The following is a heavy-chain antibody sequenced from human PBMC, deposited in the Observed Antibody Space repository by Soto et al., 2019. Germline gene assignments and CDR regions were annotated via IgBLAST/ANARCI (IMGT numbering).Heavy chain of an antibody. CDR1: GYTFTSYA. CDR3: ARDVYSSSWYIYHNWFDP. Sequence: ASVKVSCKASGYTFTSYAMHWVRQAPGQRLEWMGWINAGNGNTKYSQKFQGRVTITRDTSASTAYMELSSLRSEDTALYYCARDVYSSSWYIYHNWFDPWGQGTLVTVSS. J-gene: IGHJ5*02. V-gene: IGHV1-3*01. CDR2: INAGNGNT. D-gene: IGHD6-13*01.